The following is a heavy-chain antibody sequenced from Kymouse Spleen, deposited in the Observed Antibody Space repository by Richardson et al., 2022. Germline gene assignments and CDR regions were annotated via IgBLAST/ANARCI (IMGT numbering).Heavy chain of an antibody. V-gene: IGHV3-74*01. D-gene: IGHD6-19*01. CDR1: GFTFSSYW. Sequence: EVQLVESGGGLVQPGGSLRLSCAASGFTFSSYWMHWVRQAPGKGLVWVSRINSDGSSTSYADSVKGRFTISRDNAKNTLYLQMNSLRAEDTAVYYCARDRGAVATYYYYGMDVWGQGTTVTVSS. CDR3: ARDRGAVATYYYYGMDV. CDR2: INSDGSST. J-gene: IGHJ6*02.